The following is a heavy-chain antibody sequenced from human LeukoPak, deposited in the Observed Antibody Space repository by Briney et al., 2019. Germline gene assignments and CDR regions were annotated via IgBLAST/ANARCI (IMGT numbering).Heavy chain of an antibody. V-gene: IGHV4-34*01. Sequence: SETLSLTCAVYGGSFSGYYWSWIRQPPGKGLEWIGEINHSGSTNYNPSLKSRVTISVDTSKNQFSLKLSCVTAADTAVYYCARESSGYYLRFWFDPWGQGTLVTVSS. J-gene: IGHJ5*02. CDR1: GGSFSGYY. CDR3: ARESSGYYLRFWFDP. D-gene: IGHD3-22*01. CDR2: INHSGST.